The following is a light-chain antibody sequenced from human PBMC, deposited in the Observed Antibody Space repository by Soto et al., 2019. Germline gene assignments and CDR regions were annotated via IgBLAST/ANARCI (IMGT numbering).Light chain of an antibody. Sequence: QSVLTQPPSASGSPGQSVTISCTGSSSDVGGHNHVSWYQQHPGKAPKLMIYEVSKRPSGVPDRFSGFKSVNTASLTVSGLQAEDEADYYCSSYAGSMNLIFGGGTKLTVL. CDR2: EVS. CDR3: SSYAGSMNLI. CDR1: SSDVGGHNH. V-gene: IGLV2-8*01. J-gene: IGLJ2*01.